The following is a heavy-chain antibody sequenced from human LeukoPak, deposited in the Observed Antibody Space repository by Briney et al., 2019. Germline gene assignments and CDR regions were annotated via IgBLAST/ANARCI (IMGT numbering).Heavy chain of an antibody. CDR2: IYHSGST. CDR1: GGSLSSGGYS. D-gene: IGHD3-9*01. Sequence: SETLSLTCAVSGGSLSSGGYSWRWLRQPPGKGLEWIGYIYHSGSTYYNPSLKSRVTISVDTSKNQFSLKLSSVTAADTAVYYCARTDYDILTGTLYYFDYWGQGALVTVSS. CDR3: ARTDYDILTGTLYYFDY. J-gene: IGHJ4*02. V-gene: IGHV4-30-2*02.